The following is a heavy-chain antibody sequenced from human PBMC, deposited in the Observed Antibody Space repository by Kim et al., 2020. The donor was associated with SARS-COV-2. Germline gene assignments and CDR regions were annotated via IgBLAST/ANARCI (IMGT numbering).Heavy chain of an antibody. Sequence: YKPSLKTRVTISLDTSKNQFSLRLSSVTAADTAVYFCAGNYYDSQGYYYLWGQGTLVTVSS. D-gene: IGHD3-22*01. CDR3: AGNYYDSQGYYYL. J-gene: IGHJ5*02. V-gene: IGHV4-30-2*04.